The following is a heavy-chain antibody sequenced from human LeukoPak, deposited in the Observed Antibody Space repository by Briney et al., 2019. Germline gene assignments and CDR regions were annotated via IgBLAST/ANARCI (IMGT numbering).Heavy chain of an antibody. Sequence: ASVKVSCKASGGIFSDYALNWVRQAPGQGLEWMGVFIPVLGTANSTQNFQDRVSITADISTHTVYMELSSLKSEDTAVYFCAGIPVFGVVLHQEPVWGKGTTVTVSS. J-gene: IGHJ6*04. V-gene: IGHV1-69*10. CDR3: AGIPVFGVVLHQEPV. CDR2: FIPVLGTA. CDR1: GGIFSDYA. D-gene: IGHD3-3*01.